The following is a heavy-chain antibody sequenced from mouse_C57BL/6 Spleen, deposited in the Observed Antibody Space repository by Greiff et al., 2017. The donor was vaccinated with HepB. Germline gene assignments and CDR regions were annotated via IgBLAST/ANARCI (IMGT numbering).Heavy chain of an antibody. J-gene: IGHJ3*01. Sequence: EVMLVESGGDLVKPGGSLKLSCAASGFTFSSYGMSWVRQTPDKRLEWVATISSGGSYTYYPDSVKGRFTISRDNARNTLYLQMSSLKSEDTAMYYCARPFSYYDYDDGAWFAYWGQGTLVTVSA. CDR3: ARPFSYYDYDDGAWFAY. V-gene: IGHV5-6*01. CDR2: ISSGGSYT. D-gene: IGHD2-4*01. CDR1: GFTFSSYG.